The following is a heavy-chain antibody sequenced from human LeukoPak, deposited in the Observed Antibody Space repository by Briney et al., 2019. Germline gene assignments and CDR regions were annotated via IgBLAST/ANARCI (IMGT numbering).Heavy chain of an antibody. Sequence: SETLSLTCTVSGGSISSYYWSWIRQPPGKGLEWIGYIYYSGSTNYNPSLKSRVTISVDTSKNQFSLKLSSVTAADTAVYYCARSLEMATMGYFDYWGQGTLVTVSS. CDR3: ARSLEMATMGYFDY. J-gene: IGHJ4*02. CDR2: IYYSGST. CDR1: GGSISSYY. D-gene: IGHD5-24*01. V-gene: IGHV4-59*01.